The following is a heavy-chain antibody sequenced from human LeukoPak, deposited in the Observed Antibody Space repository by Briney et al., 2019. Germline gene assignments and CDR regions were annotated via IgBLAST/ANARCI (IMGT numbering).Heavy chain of an antibody. D-gene: IGHD2-2*01. CDR2: ISAYNDNT. J-gene: IGHJ4*02. V-gene: IGHV1-18*01. CDR3: ARDCGTTICYALY. CDR1: GYTFTSYG. Sequence: ASVKVSCKASGYTFTSYGISWVRQAPGQGLEWMGWISAYNDNTNYAQKVQGRVTVTTDTSTNTAYMELRSLRSDDTAVYYCARDCGTTICYALYWGQGTLVTVSS.